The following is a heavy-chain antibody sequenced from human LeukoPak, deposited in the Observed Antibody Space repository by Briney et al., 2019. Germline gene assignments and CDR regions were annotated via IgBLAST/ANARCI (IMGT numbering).Heavy chain of an antibody. D-gene: IGHD3-16*01. V-gene: IGHV3-30*18. CDR1: GFTFSSYG. Sequence: GGSLRLSCAASGFTFSSYGMHWVRQAPGKGLEWVAVISYDGSNKYYADSVKGRFTIPRDNSDNMLFLQMNSLRAEDTAVYFCAKDSHLGGPGYFDWRGQGTLVTVSS. J-gene: IGHJ4*02. CDR3: AKDSHLGGPGYFDW. CDR2: ISYDGSNK.